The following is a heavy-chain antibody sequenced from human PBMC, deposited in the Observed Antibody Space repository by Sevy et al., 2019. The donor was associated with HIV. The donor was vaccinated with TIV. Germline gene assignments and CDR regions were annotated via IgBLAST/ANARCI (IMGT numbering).Heavy chain of an antibody. V-gene: IGHV3-30*18. CDR3: AKVEGIGVVDYYYYYGMDV. Sequence: GGSLRLSCAASGFTSSSYGMHWVRQAPGKGLEWVAVISYDGSNKYYADSVKGRFTISRDNSKNTLYLQMDSLRAEDTAVYYCAKVEGIGVVDYYYYYGMDVWGQGTTVTVSS. D-gene: IGHD3-3*01. J-gene: IGHJ6*02. CDR1: GFTSSSYG. CDR2: ISYDGSNK.